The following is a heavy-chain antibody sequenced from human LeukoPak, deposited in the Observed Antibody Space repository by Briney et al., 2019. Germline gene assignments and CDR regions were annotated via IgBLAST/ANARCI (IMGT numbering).Heavy chain of an antibody. D-gene: IGHD6-13*01. CDR3: ARGYSSSKYYFDY. V-gene: IGHV3-7*03. CDR1: GFTFRTYQ. CDR2: IKQDGSEK. Sequence: GGSLRLSCAASGFTFRTYQMSWVRQAPGKGLEWVAEIKQDGSEKYYVDSVKGRFTISRDNAKNSLYLQMNSLRAEDTAVYYCARGYSSSKYYFDYWGQGTLVTVSS. J-gene: IGHJ4*02.